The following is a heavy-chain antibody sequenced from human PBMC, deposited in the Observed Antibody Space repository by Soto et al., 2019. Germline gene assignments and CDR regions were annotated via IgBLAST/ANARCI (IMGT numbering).Heavy chain of an antibody. CDR3: ARVNYGDYYYGMGV. V-gene: IGHV4-59*01. CDR1: GGSINYSY. Sequence: PSETLSLTCTVSGGSINYSYWTWIRQPPGKGLEWIGYISYTGSANYNASLKSRLTISVDTSKNQFSLKLSSVTAADTALYYCARVNYGDYYYGMGVWGQGTTVTGSS. CDR2: ISYTGSA. J-gene: IGHJ6*02. D-gene: IGHD4-17*01.